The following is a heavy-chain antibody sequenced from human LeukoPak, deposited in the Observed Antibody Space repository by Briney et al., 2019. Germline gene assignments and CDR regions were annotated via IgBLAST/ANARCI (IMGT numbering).Heavy chain of an antibody. D-gene: IGHD1-26*01. CDR2: ISYDGSNK. CDR3: AKVGATALPHY. Sequence: PGRSLRLSCAASGFTFSSYGMHWVRQAPGKGLEWVAVISYDGSNKYYADSVKGRFTISRDNSKNTLYLQMNSLGAEDTAVYYCAKVGATALPHYWGQGTLVTVSS. CDR1: GFTFSSYG. J-gene: IGHJ4*02. V-gene: IGHV3-30*18.